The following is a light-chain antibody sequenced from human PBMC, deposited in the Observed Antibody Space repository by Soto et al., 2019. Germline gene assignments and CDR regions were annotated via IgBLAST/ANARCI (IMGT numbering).Light chain of an antibody. CDR3: QQYGSSPIT. CDR1: QSVGSSY. V-gene: IGKV3-20*01. J-gene: IGKJ5*01. Sequence: EKVSKQSPGTLCLTPGERATLSCRASQSVGSSYLAWYQQKPGQAPRLLIYGASSRATGIPDRFSGSGSGTDFTLTISRLEPEDCAVYYWQQYGSSPITFGQGTRLEIK. CDR2: GAS.